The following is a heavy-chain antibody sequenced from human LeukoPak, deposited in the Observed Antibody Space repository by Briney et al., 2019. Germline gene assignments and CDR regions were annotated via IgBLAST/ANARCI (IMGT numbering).Heavy chain of an antibody. CDR2: VSARDGIT. CDR3: ARDRGLIDWFDP. Sequence: ASVKVSCKASGYTFTNYGISWVRQAPGQGLEWMGRVSARDGITDYAQKFQGRVTMTRDTSTSTASMELRSLTSDDTAVYYCARDRGLIDWFDPWGQGTLVTVSS. D-gene: IGHD3-16*02. V-gene: IGHV1-18*01. CDR1: GYTFTNYG. J-gene: IGHJ5*02.